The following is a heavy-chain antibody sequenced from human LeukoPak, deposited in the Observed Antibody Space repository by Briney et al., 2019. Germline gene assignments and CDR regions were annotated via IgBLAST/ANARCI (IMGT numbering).Heavy chain of an antibody. V-gene: IGHV4-34*01. D-gene: IGHD5-18*01. CDR3: ARSGYSYGADAFDI. Sequence: SETLSLTCAVYGGSFSGYYWSWIRQPPGKGLEWIGEINHSGSTNYNPSLKSRVTISVDTSKNQFSLKLSSVTAADTAVYYCARSGYSYGADAFDIWGQGTMVTVPS. CDR2: INHSGST. J-gene: IGHJ3*02. CDR1: GGSFSGYY.